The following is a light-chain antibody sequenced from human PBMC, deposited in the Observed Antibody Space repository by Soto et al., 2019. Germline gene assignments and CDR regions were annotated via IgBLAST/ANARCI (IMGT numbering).Light chain of an antibody. CDR3: QQYYSYPFT. V-gene: IGKV1-8*01. J-gene: IGKJ5*01. Sequence: AIRVTANASSLSASDAHRFPSTRRASQGISSYLAWYQQKPGKAPKLLIYAASTLQSGVPSRFSGSGSGTDFTLTISCLQSEDFATYYCQQYYSYPFTFRQGTRLEIK. CDR1: QGISSY. CDR2: AAS.